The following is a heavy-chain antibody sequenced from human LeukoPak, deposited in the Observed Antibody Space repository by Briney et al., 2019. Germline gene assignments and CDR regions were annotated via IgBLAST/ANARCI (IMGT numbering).Heavy chain of an antibody. V-gene: IGHV4-39*01. D-gene: IGHD3-3*01. CDR3: ARHHKRVSGVVSGTVDY. CDR2: IYYSGST. J-gene: IGHJ4*02. CDR1: GDSINSGTYY. Sequence: SETLSLTCTVSGDSINSGTYYWGWIRQPPGKGLEWIGRIYYSGSTYYNPSLKSRVTISVDTSKNQFSLRLTSVTDADTAIYYCARHHKRVSGVVSGTVDYWGLGTLVTVSS.